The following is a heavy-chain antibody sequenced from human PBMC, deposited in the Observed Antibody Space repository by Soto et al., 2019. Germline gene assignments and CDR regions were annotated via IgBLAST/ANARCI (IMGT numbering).Heavy chain of an antibody. CDR1: GGSISSSSYY. CDR2: IYYSGST. J-gene: IGHJ3*02. V-gene: IGHV4-39*01. CDR3: ARHDPPGYSSSWGYDAFDI. D-gene: IGHD6-13*01. Sequence: QLQLQESGPGLVKPSETLSLTCTVSGGSISSSSYYWGWIRQPPGKGLEWIGSIYYSGSTYYNPSLRSRVTVSVDTSKNQFSLKLSSVTAADTAVYYCARHDPPGYSSSWGYDAFDIWGQGTMVTVSS.